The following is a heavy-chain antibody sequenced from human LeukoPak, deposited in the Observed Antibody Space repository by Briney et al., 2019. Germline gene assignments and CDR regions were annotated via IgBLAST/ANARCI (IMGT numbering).Heavy chain of an antibody. CDR2: ISGSGGTT. J-gene: IGHJ4*02. Sequence: PGGSLRLSCAASGFTFSSYAMSWVRQAPGKGLEWVSLISGSGGTTYYADSVKGRFTISRDNSNNTLYMQMNGLKTEDTAMFYCATEGTNGWTFDFWGRGTLVTVSS. V-gene: IGHV3-23*01. CDR1: GFTFSSYA. D-gene: IGHD2-8*01. CDR3: ATEGTNGWTFDF.